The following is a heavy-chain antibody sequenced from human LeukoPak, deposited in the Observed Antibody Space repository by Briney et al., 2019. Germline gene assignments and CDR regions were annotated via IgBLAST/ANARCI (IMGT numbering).Heavy chain of an antibody. D-gene: IGHD3-10*01. CDR1: GFTVDDYA. Sequence: GGSLRLSCAASGFTVDDYAMHWVRQPPGQGLEWASLITGDGGSTYQADSMKGRFTISRDNVKNSLYLQMNSLRTEDTAFYYCARSRNYGSGSYLDYWGPGTLVTVSS. CDR2: ITGDGGST. V-gene: IGHV3-43*02. J-gene: IGHJ4*02. CDR3: ARSRNYGSGSYLDY.